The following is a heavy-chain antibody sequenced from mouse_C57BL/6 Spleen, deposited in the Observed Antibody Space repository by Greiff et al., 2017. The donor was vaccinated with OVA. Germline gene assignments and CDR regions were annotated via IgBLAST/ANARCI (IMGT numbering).Heavy chain of an antibody. J-gene: IGHJ4*01. Sequence: VKLQESGPGLVQPSQSLSITCTVSGFSLTSYGVHWVRQSPGKGLEWLGVIWSGGSTDYNAAFISRLSISKDNSKSQVFFKMNSLQADDTAIYYCAIHPSNYKEYAMDYWGQGTSVTVSS. CDR1: GFSLTSYG. CDR2: IWSGGST. D-gene: IGHD2-5*01. V-gene: IGHV2-2*01. CDR3: AIHPSNYKEYAMDY.